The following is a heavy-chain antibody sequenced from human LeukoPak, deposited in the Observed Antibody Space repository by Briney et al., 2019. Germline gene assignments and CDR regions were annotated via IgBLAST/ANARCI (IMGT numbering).Heavy chain of an antibody. Sequence: GGSLRLSCAASRXTFSNYEMHWVRQAPGKGLEWLSYISSSGNTIYCADSVKGRFTISRDNSKNSLYLQMNSLRAEDTAVFYCATFGSGSRRTNSFDYWGQGTLVIVSS. J-gene: IGHJ4*02. CDR1: RXTFSNYE. CDR2: ISSSGNTI. V-gene: IGHV3-48*03. CDR3: ATFGSGSRRTNSFDY. D-gene: IGHD3-10*01.